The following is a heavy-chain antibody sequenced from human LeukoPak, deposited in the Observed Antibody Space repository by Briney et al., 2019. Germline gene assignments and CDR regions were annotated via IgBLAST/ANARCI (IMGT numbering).Heavy chain of an antibody. CDR1: VYTFTSLG. Sequence: GASVKVSCKASVYTFTSLGINWVRQAPGQGLEWMGWIGTYTGNRNFAQKVQGRVTLTTDTSTSTVFMELRGLTSDDTAVYYCARDGGVTTTPDYWGQGTLVTVSS. CDR2: IGTYTGNR. CDR3: ARDGGVTTTPDY. V-gene: IGHV1-18*01. J-gene: IGHJ4*02. D-gene: IGHD4-17*01.